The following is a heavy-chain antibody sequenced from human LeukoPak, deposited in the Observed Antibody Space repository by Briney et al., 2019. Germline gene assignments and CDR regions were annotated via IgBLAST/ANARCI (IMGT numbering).Heavy chain of an antibody. CDR3: ARGRTTFRSSGCGY. D-gene: IGHD6-19*01. Sequence: ASVKVSCKASGYTFTSYGISWVRQAPGQGLEWMGRIIPILGIANYAQKFQGRVTITADKSTSTAYMELSSLRSEDTAVYYCARGRTTFRSSGCGYWGQGTLVTVS. CDR1: GYTFTSYG. CDR2: IIPILGIA. J-gene: IGHJ4*02. V-gene: IGHV1-69*04.